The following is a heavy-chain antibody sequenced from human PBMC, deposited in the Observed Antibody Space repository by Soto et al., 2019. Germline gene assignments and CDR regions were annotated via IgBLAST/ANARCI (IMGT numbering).Heavy chain of an antibody. CDR3: ARAPSSTGPFDY. V-gene: IGHV3-21*01. CDR1: GFTFSSYS. Sequence: GGSLRLSCAASGFTFSSYSMNWVRQAPGKGLEWVSSISSSSSYIYYADSVKGRFTISRDNAKNSLYLQMNGLRAEDTAVYYCARAPSSTGPFDYWGQGTLVTVSS. CDR2: ISSSSSYI. J-gene: IGHJ4*02. D-gene: IGHD2-2*01.